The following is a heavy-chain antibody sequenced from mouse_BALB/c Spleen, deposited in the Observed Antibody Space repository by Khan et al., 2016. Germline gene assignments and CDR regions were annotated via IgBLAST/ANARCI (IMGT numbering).Heavy chain of an antibody. Sequence: VQLQQSGPDLVKPGASVKISCKASGYSFTGYYMHWVKQSHGKSLEWIGRVNPNNGGTRYNPKLKDKAILTVDRSSPTDYMELRSLTSEDSAVYYCLRDAMDYWGQGTSVTVSS. CDR3: LRDAMDY. V-gene: IGHV1-26*01. J-gene: IGHJ4*01. D-gene: IGHD1-1*01. CDR1: GYSFTGYY. CDR2: VNPNNGGT.